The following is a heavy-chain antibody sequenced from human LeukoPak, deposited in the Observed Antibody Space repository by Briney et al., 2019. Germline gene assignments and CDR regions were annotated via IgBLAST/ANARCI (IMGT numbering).Heavy chain of an antibody. V-gene: IGHV3-48*01. J-gene: IGHJ4*02. D-gene: IGHD4-17*01. CDR3: ARVPDYGDYAFDY. CDR2: ISSSSSTI. CDR1: GFTFSSYS. Sequence: PGGSVRLSCAASGFTFSSYSMNWVRQAPGKGLEGVSYISSSSSTIYYADSVKGRFTISRDNAKNSLYLQMNSLRAEDTAVYYCARVPDYGDYAFDYWGQGTLVTVSS.